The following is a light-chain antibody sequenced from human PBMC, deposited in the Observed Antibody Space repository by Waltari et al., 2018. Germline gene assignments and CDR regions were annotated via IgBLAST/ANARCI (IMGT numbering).Light chain of an antibody. CDR1: QFVSNS. CDR2: GAS. CDR3: QQYYSSPPYT. V-gene: IGKV3-15*01. J-gene: IGKJ2*01. Sequence: EMVITQSPATLSVSPGERATLSCRTSQFVSNSLARYQQKPGQAPRLLMYGASTRATGTPARFSGSGFGTEFTLTISSLQAEDVAVYYCQQYYSSPPYTFGQGTKLEIK.